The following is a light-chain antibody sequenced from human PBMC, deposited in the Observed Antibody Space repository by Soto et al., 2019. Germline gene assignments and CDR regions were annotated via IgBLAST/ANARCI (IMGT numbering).Light chain of an antibody. CDR2: GAS. CDR1: QSVSSD. V-gene: IGKV3-15*01. J-gene: IGKJ1*01. Sequence: EIVMTQSPATLSVSPGERDTLYCRASQSVSSDLAWYHQKPGQAPRLLIYGASTRATGIPARFSGSGSGTEFTLTINSLQSEDFAVYYCQQYNNWPRTFGQGTKVDIK. CDR3: QQYNNWPRT.